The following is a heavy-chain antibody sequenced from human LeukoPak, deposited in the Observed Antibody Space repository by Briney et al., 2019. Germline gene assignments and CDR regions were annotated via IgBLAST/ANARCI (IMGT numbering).Heavy chain of an antibody. Sequence: SQTLSLTCAISGDSVSNYTTAWNWIRQSPSRGLEWLGRTYYRSKWYNEYAVSVKCRITIDPDTSKNQFSLQLSSVTPEDTAVYYCARGYYCDSWGQGTLVTVSS. CDR3: ARGYYCDS. J-gene: IGHJ4*02. V-gene: IGHV6-1*01. CDR1: GDSVSNYTTA. CDR2: TYYRSKWYN.